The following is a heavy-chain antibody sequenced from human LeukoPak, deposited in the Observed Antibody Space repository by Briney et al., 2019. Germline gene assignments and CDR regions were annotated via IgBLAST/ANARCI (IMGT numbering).Heavy chain of an antibody. Sequence: PSETLSLTCTVSGGSISSSSYYWGWIRQPPGKGLEWIGTIYYSGTTYYNPSLESRVTISVDTPKNQFSLKLTSVTAADTAVYYCARHKMGTTRLYYFDYWGQGTLVTVSS. V-gene: IGHV4-39*01. CDR2: IYYSGTT. D-gene: IGHD1-26*01. CDR3: ARHKMGTTRLYYFDY. CDR1: GGSISSSSYY. J-gene: IGHJ4*02.